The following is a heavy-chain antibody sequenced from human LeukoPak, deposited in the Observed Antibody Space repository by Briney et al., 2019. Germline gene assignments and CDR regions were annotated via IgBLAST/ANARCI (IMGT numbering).Heavy chain of an antibody. CDR3: ARERAAAGA. Sequence: GSLRLSCSAFGFAFDKYAMNWVRQPPGKGLEWIGEINHSGSTNYNPSLKSRVTISVDTSKNQFSLKLSSVTAADTAVYYCARERAAAGAWGQGTLVTVSS. D-gene: IGHD6-13*01. V-gene: IGHV4-34*01. CDR2: INHSGST. J-gene: IGHJ5*02. CDR1: GFAFDKYA.